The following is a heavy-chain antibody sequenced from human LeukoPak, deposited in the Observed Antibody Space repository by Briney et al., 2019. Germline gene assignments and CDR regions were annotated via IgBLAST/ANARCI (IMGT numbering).Heavy chain of an antibody. Sequence: ASVKVSCKASGGTFSSYAISWVRQAPGQGLERMGGIIPIFGTANYAQKFQGRVTITTDESTSTAYMELSSLRSEDTAVYYCARDKGSLYYDFWSGALDYWGQGTLVTVSS. CDR1: GGTFSSYA. J-gene: IGHJ4*02. CDR3: ARDKGSLYYDFWSGALDY. D-gene: IGHD3-3*01. V-gene: IGHV1-69*05. CDR2: IIPIFGTA.